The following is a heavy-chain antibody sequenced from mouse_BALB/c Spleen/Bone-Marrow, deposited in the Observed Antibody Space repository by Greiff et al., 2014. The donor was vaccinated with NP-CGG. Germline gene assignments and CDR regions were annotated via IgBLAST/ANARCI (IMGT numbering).Heavy chain of an antibody. CDR2: IDPANGNT. CDR3: ARWEYYAMDY. D-gene: IGHD4-1*01. V-gene: IGHV14-3*02. Sequence: VQLQQPGAELVKPGASVKLSCTASAFNTKDTYMHWVKQRPEQGLEWIGRIDPANGNTKYDPKFQGKATITADTSSNTAYLQLSSLTSEDTAVYYCARWEYYAMDYWGQGTTVTVSS. J-gene: IGHJ4*01. CDR1: AFNTKDTY.